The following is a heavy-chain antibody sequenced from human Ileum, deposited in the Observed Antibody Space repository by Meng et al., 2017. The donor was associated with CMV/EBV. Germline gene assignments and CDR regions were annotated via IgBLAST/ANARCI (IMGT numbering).Heavy chain of an antibody. D-gene: IGHD6-13*01. CDR1: GDSVSSTTVT. CDR3: VRLTGNSWLDY. V-gene: IGHV6-1*01. J-gene: IGHJ4*02. CDR2: TYYRSKWFN. Sequence: GQLQQSGQGLVKTSQTLLLTCAISGDSVSSTTVTWNWIRQSPSRGLEWLGRTYYRSKWFNDYALSVRGRITINPDISKNQLSLQLNSVTPEDTAVYYCVRLTGNSWLDYWGRGTLVTVSS.